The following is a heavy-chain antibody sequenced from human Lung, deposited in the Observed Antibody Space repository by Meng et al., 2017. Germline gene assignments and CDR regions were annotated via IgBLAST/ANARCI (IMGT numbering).Heavy chain of an antibody. V-gene: IGHV4-4*02. Sequence: QVALQGSGPGLESAAGVLPTPWAVCVGSVSCSICWSWVRPSRGRGLAWIGEVYQSVSTNYNPSLKSRVTISVDKSKNQFSLKLSSVTAADTAVYYCARRGLWLDPQNFDYWGQGTLVTVSS. D-gene: IGHD6-19*01. CDR3: ARRGLWLDPQNFDY. CDR2: VYQSVST. J-gene: IGHJ4*02. CDR1: VGSVSCSIC.